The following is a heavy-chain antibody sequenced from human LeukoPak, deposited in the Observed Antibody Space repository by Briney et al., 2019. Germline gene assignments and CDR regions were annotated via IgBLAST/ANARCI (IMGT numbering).Heavy chain of an antibody. CDR3: ASERRIAVAATHIDY. Sequence: PSQTLSLTCTVSGGSISTGDYYWRSIRQPPGKGLEWIGYIYYSGSTYYNPSLKSRVVISVDTSKNQFSLKLTSVTAADTAVYYCASERRIAVAATHIDYWGQRTLVTVSS. V-gene: IGHV4-30-4*01. J-gene: IGHJ4*02. CDR2: IYYSGST. D-gene: IGHD6-19*01. CDR1: GGSISTGDYY.